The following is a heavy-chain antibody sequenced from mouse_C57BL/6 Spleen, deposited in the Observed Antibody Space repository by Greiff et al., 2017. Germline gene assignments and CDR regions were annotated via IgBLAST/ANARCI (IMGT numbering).Heavy chain of an antibody. Sequence: EVKLMESGGGLVKPGGSLKLSCAASGFTFSSYAMSWVRQTPEKRLEWVATISDGGSYTYYPDNVKGRFTISRDNAKNNLYLQMSHLKSEDTAMYYCARSLITTVVATRNYYFDYWGQGTTLTVSS. J-gene: IGHJ2*01. V-gene: IGHV5-4*03. CDR2: ISDGGSYT. CDR3: ARSLITTVVATRNYYFDY. CDR1: GFTFSSYA. D-gene: IGHD1-1*01.